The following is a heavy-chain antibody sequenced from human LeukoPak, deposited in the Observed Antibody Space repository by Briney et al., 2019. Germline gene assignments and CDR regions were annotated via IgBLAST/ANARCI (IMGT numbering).Heavy chain of an antibody. J-gene: IGHJ6*03. CDR2: LDPKSGGT. CDR1: GYTFTGYY. CDR3: ARDPSHYYYMDV. V-gene: IGHV1-2*02. Sequence: GASVKVSSKASGYTFTGYYLHWVRQAPGQGLEWMGWLDPKSGGTKYAQKFKGRVTMTRDTSISTLYMEINSLTSDDTAVYYCARDPSHYYYMDVWGKGNTVTVSS.